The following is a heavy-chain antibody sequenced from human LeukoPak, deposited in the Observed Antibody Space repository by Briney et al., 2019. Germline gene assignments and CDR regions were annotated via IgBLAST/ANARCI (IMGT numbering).Heavy chain of an antibody. Sequence: SETLSLTCTVSGYSISSGYYWGWIRQPPGKGLEWIGSIYHSGSTYYNPSLKSRVTISVDTSKNQFSLKLSSVTAADTAVYYCARRAEYSSSARDFDYWGQGTLVTVSS. V-gene: IGHV4-38-2*02. CDR1: GYSISSGYY. CDR2: IYHSGST. CDR3: ARRAEYSSSARDFDY. D-gene: IGHD6-6*01. J-gene: IGHJ4*02.